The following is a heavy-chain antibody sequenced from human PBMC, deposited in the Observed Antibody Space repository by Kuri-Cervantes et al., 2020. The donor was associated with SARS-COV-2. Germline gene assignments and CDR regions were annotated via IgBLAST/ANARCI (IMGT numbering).Heavy chain of an antibody. CDR3: ARAGLLGGYDPFDH. Sequence: ASVKVSCKASGYTFTSYGISWVRQAPGQGLEWMGWISAYNGNTNYAQKFQGRVTITADTSASTAYMEVSSLRSEDTAVYYCARAGLLGGYDPFDHWGQGSLVTVSS. CDR1: GYTFTSYG. J-gene: IGHJ4*02. CDR2: ISAYNGNT. V-gene: IGHV1-18*04. D-gene: IGHD2-21*02.